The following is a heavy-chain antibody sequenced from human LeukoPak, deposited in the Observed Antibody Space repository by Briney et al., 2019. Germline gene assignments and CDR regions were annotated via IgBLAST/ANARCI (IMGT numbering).Heavy chain of an antibody. J-gene: IGHJ6*02. Sequence: ASVKVSCKASGYTFTGYYMHWVRQAPGQGLEWMGWINPNSGGTNYAQKFQGRVTMTRNTSISTAYMELSSLRSEDTAVYYCARAGGGSGWYEYYYYYYGMDVWGQGTTVTVSS. CDR2: INPNSGGT. CDR1: GYTFTGYY. V-gene: IGHV1-2*02. CDR3: ARAGGGSGWYEYYYYYYGMDV. D-gene: IGHD6-19*01.